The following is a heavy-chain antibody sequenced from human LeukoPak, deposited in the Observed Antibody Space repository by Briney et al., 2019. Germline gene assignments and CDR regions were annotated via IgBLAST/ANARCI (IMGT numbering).Heavy chain of an antibody. D-gene: IGHD7-27*01. CDR3: ARLLTGDQGYHWFDP. CDR2: IYPGDSDT. Sequence: GESLKISCKGSGYSFINYWIAWVRQMPGKGLEYMGIIYPGDSDTRYSPSFQGQVTFSAHKSISTAYLQWSSLKASDPAMYYCARLLTGDQGYHWFDPWGQGALVPVSS. V-gene: IGHV5-51*01. J-gene: IGHJ5*02. CDR1: GYSFINYW.